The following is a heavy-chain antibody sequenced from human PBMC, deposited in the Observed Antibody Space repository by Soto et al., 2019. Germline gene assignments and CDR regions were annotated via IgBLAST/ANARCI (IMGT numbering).Heavy chain of an antibody. Sequence: EVQLLESGGGLVQPGGSLRLSCAASGFTFSSYAMSWVRQAPGKGREWVSAISGSGGSTYYADSVKGRFTISRDNSKKSLYLQMKSLRAEDTAVYYCAKVEMYSSGWQTYYYCGMDVWGQGTTVTVSS. V-gene: IGHV3-23*01. CDR1: GFTFSSYA. D-gene: IGHD6-19*01. J-gene: IGHJ6*02. CDR2: ISGSGGST. CDR3: AKVEMYSSGWQTYYYCGMDV.